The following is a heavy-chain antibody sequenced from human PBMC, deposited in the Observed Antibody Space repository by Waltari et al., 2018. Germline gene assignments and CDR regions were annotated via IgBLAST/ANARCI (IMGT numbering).Heavy chain of an antibody. CDR3: AADIDGTYYYDSSGYDAFDI. Sequence: QMQLVQSGPEVKKPGTSVKVSCKASGFTFTSSAMQWVRQARGQRLEWIGWIVVGSGNTNYAQKFQERVTITRDMSTSTAYMELSSLRSEDTAVYYCAADIDGTYYYDSSGYDAFDIWGQGTMVTVSS. V-gene: IGHV1-58*02. J-gene: IGHJ3*02. CDR2: IVVGSGNT. D-gene: IGHD3-22*01. CDR1: GFTFTSSA.